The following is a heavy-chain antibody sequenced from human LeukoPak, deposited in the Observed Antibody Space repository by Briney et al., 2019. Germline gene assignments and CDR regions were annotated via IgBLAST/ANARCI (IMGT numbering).Heavy chain of an antibody. V-gene: IGHV3-21*01. D-gene: IGHD4-17*01. J-gene: IGHJ4*02. Sequence: PGGSLRLSCAASGFTFSSYSMNWVRQAPGKGLEWVSSISSSSSYIYYADSVKGRFTISRDNAKNSLYLQMNSLRAEDTAVYYCARGATVTGVLDYWGQGTLVTVSS. CDR3: ARGATVTGVLDY. CDR2: ISSSSSYI. CDR1: GFTFSSYS.